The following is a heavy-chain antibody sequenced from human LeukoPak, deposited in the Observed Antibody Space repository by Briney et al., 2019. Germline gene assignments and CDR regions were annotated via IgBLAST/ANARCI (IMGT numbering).Heavy chain of an antibody. D-gene: IGHD3-10*01. CDR3: ARHGSDWSSDY. V-gene: IGHV5-51*01. Sequence: GESLKISCKGSGYSFTNYWIGWVRQMPGKGLEWMGILYPGDSDTRYSPSFQGQVTISADKSVSTAYLQWSSLKASDTAMYYCARHGSDWSSDYWGQGTLVTVSS. CDR1: GYSFTNYW. J-gene: IGHJ4*02. CDR2: LYPGDSDT.